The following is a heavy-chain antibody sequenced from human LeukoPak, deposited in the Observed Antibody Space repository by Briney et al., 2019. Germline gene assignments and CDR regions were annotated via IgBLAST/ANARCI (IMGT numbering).Heavy chain of an antibody. D-gene: IGHD1-1*01. CDR2: IYYSGST. CDR1: GGSISSSSYY. Sequence: SSETLSLTCTVSGGSISSSSYYWGWIRQPPGKGLEWIGSIYYSGSTYYNPSLKGRVTISVDTSKNQFSLRLRSVTAADTAVYFCARGRVSSSTWYSTYYYYFYMDVWGKGTTVTVSS. CDR3: ARGRVSSSTWYSTYYYYFYMDV. V-gene: IGHV4-39*07. J-gene: IGHJ6*03.